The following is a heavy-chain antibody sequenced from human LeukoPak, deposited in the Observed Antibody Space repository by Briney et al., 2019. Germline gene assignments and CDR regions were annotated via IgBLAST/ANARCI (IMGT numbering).Heavy chain of an antibody. CDR3: ARCLWSSSRYMDS. V-gene: IGHV3-48*01. J-gene: IGHJ5*01. CDR1: GFIFNQYG. CDR2: ISATTSTL. D-gene: IGHD3-3*01. Sequence: GGSLRLSCTGSGFIFNQYGMMWVRQAPGKGPEWLSYISATTSTLYYVDSVKGRFTISRDNTKSSLYLQMNSLTVEDTAIYYCARCLWSSSRYMDSWGQGTLVTVSA.